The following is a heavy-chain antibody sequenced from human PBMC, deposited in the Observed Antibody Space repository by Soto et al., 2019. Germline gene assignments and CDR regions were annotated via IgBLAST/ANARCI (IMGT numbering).Heavy chain of an antibody. Sequence: QVQLVQSWAEVKKPGSSVKVSCKASGGTFSSYTISWVRQAPGQGLEWMGRIIPLLGIANYAQKFQGRVTITADKSTRTSYMELGSLRSEDTAVYYCARLHETYYYDCSGYHWGQGTLVTGSS. CDR2: IIPLLGIA. CDR1: GGTFSSYT. CDR3: ARLHETYYYDCSGYH. D-gene: IGHD3-22*01. V-gene: IGHV1-69*02. J-gene: IGHJ4*02.